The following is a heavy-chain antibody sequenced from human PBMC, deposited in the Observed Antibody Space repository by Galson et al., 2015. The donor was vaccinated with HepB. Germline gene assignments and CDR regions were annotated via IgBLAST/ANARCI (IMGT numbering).Heavy chain of an antibody. J-gene: IGHJ6*03. CDR2: ISAYNGNT. Sequence: SVKVSCKASGYTFTSFGISWVRQAPGQGLEWMGWISAYNGNTNYAQKLQGRVTMTTDTSSSTAYMELRSLRSDDTAVYYCARGVASCSGGSYPASYMDVWGKGTTVTVSS. CDR3: ARGVASCSGGSYPASYMDV. D-gene: IGHD2-15*01. V-gene: IGHV1-18*01. CDR1: GYTFTSFG.